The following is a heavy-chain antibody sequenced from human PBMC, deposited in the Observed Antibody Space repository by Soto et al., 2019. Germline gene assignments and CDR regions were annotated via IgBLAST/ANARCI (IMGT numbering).Heavy chain of an antibody. Sequence: SETRSFPGSVSNNSFGAAAYYWSWICQPPGRGLEWIGSLSSIGTTDANPSLTSRVTISTDASENQFSLKLSSVTAADTGVYFGATGRSDSGWYEEDFWGHGTLVTVSS. CDR2: LSSIGTT. CDR1: NNSFGAAAYY. J-gene: IGHJ4*01. V-gene: IGHV4-39*01. D-gene: IGHD6-19*01. CDR3: ATGRSDSGWYEEDF.